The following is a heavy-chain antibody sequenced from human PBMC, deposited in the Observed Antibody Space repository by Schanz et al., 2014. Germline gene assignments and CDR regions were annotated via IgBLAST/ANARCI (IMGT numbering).Heavy chain of an antibody. Sequence: DVQLLESGGGLVQPGESLRLSCAASGFTFTTYAMTWVRQAPGKGLEWVATISSSSENTYYADSVKGRVTISRDNSRNTLFLQMRNLRADDTALYYCAKGKSEVRGIILDYWGQGTMVVVSS. V-gene: IGHV3-23*01. CDR2: ISSSSENT. CDR3: AKGKSEVRGIILDY. J-gene: IGHJ4*02. D-gene: IGHD3-10*01. CDR1: GFTFTTYA.